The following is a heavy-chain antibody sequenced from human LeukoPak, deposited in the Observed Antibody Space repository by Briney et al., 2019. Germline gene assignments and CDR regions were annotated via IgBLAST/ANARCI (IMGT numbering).Heavy chain of an antibody. CDR2: IYHSGST. CDR3: ARGLTIAAAVFWFDP. D-gene: IGHD6-13*01. Sequence: SETLSLTCAVSGGSISSGGYSWSWIRQPPGKGLEWIGYIYHSGSTYYNPSLKSRVTISVDRSKNQFSLKLSSVTAADTAVYYCARGLTIAAAVFWFDPWGQGTLVTVSS. CDR1: GGSISSGGYS. V-gene: IGHV4-30-2*01. J-gene: IGHJ5*02.